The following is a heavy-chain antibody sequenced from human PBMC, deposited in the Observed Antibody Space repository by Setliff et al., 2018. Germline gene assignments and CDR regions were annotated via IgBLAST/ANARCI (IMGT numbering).Heavy chain of an antibody. V-gene: IGHV3-48*04. J-gene: IGHJ4*02. D-gene: IGHD6-13*01. Sequence: PGGSLRLSCAASGFTFSSYSMNWVRQAPGKGLEWVSYFSGSSSTIRDAESVKGRFTIFRDNAKNSVYLQMNRLRAEDTAVYYCARISRLYTSSWDDYWGRGTLVTVSS. CDR2: FSGSSSTI. CDR3: ARISRLYTSSWDDY. CDR1: GFTFSSYS.